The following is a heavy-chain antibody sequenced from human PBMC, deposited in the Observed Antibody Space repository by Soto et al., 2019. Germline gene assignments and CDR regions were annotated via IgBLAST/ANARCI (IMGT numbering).Heavy chain of an antibody. Sequence: QVQLQESGPGLVKPSQTLSLTCSISGGSISSGDNYWSWIRQPPGKGLEWIGYIHSSGSTFYNPSLKSGVTISIDTSKNQFALKLGSVTAADTAVYSCARGTYFDSAWGTYRVGSSGCFDYWGQGTLVSVSS. CDR2: IHSSGST. CDR1: GGSISSGDNY. J-gene: IGHJ4*02. CDR3: ARGTYFDSAWGTYRVGSSGCFDY. D-gene: IGHD3-16*02. V-gene: IGHV4-30-4*01.